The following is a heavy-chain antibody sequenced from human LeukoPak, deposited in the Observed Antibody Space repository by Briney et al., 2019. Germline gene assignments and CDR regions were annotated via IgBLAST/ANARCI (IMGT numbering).Heavy chain of an antibody. CDR1: GFTFSSYW. V-gene: IGHV3-7*01. J-gene: IGHJ6*03. CDR3: ARESGSYSPIYYYYYMDV. Sequence: GGTLRLSCAASGFTFSSYWMSWVRQAPGKGLEWVANIKKDGSEKYYVDSVKGRFTISRDNAKNSLYLQMNSMRAEDTAVYDCARESGSYSPIYYYYYMDVWGKGTTVTVSS. D-gene: IGHD1-26*01. CDR2: IKKDGSEK.